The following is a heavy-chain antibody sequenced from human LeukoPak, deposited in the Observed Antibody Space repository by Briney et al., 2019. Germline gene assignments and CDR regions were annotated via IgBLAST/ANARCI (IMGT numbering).Heavy chain of an antibody. CDR2: ISYDGSKK. V-gene: IGHV3-30*18. J-gene: IGHJ4*02. D-gene: IGHD6-13*01. Sequence: GGSLRLSCAASGFIFSNYGMIWVRQAPGKGLEWVTVISYDGSKKYYADSVKGRFTISRDNSKNTLYLQMNSLRAEDTAVYYCAKEPAAGGPQDYWGQGTLVTVSS. CDR3: AKEPAAGGPQDY. CDR1: GFIFSNYG.